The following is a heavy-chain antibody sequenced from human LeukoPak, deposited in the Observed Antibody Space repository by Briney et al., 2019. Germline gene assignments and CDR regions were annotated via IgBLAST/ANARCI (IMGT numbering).Heavy chain of an antibody. CDR1: GGSISSYY. CDR2: IYYSGSA. CDR3: ARVRALSFYDSSGDLYYFDY. Sequence: SETLSLTCTVSGGSISSYYWSWVRQPPGKGLECIGYIYYSGSANYNPSLKSRVTISVDMSKNQFSLKLSSVTAADTAVFYCARVRALSFYDSSGDLYYFDYWGQGTLVTVSS. V-gene: IGHV4-59*01. D-gene: IGHD3-22*01. J-gene: IGHJ4*02.